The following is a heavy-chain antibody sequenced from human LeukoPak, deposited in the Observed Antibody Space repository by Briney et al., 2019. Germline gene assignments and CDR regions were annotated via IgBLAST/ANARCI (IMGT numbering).Heavy chain of an antibody. V-gene: IGHV4-39*01. CDR3: ARHRCSGGSCSLEDY. CDR1: GGSISSTGYF. D-gene: IGHD2-15*01. CDR2: IYYSGNT. Sequence: SETLSLTCTVSGGSISSTGYFWGWIRHPPGKGLGWIGTIYYSGNTYYNPSLKSRVAMSVDTSKNQFSLKLSSVTAADTAVYYCARHRCSGGSCSLEDYWGQGTLVTVSS. J-gene: IGHJ4*02.